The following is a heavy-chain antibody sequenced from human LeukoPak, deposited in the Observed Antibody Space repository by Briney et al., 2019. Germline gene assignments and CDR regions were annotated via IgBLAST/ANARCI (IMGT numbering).Heavy chain of an antibody. J-gene: IGHJ5*02. Sequence: GGSLTLSCAASGFTFSSYWMSWVRQAPGKGLEWVANIKRDGSEKYYVDSVKGRFTISRDNAKNSLYLQMNSLRAEDTAVYYCARKRGATEFDPWGQGTLVTVSS. CDR2: IKRDGSEK. D-gene: IGHD1-26*01. CDR3: ARKRGATEFDP. V-gene: IGHV3-7*05. CDR1: GFTFSSYW.